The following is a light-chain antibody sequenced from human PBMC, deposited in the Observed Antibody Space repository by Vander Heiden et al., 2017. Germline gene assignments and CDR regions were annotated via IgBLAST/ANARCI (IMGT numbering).Light chain of an antibody. V-gene: IGKV1-8*01. J-gene: IGKJ1*01. Sequence: IRMTKSPSSFSASTGDRVTITCRASQGISSYLAWYQQKPGKAPKLLIYAASTLQSGVPSRFSGSGSGTDFTLTISCLQSEDFATYYCQQYYSYPRTFGQGTKVEIK. CDR3: QQYYSYPRT. CDR1: QGISSY. CDR2: AAS.